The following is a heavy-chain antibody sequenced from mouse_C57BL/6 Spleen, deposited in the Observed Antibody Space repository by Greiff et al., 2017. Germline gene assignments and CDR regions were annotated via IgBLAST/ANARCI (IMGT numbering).Heavy chain of an antibody. V-gene: IGHV1-26*01. CDR3: ARSGDGYSYALDY. CDR2: INPNNGGT. J-gene: IGHJ4*01. CDR1: GYTFTDSY. Sequence: VQLQQSGPELVKPGASVKISCKASGYTFTDSYMNWVKQSHGKSLEWIGDINPNNGGTSYNQKFKGKATLTVDKSSSTAYMELRSLTSEDSAVYYCARSGDGYSYALDYWGQGTSVTVSA. D-gene: IGHD2-3*01.